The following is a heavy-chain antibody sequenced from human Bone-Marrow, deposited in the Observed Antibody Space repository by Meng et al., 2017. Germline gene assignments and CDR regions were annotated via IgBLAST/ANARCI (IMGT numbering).Heavy chain of an antibody. J-gene: IGHJ4*02. CDR3: ARASRTEGGFDY. CDR2: IYYSGST. V-gene: IGHV4-39*07. CDR1: GGSISSSSYY. Sequence: SETLSLTCTVSGGSISSSSYYWGWIRQPPGKGLEWIGSIYYSGSTYYNPSLKSRVTISVDTSKNQFSLKLSSVTAADTAVYYCARASRTEGGFDYWGQGTLVTVSS.